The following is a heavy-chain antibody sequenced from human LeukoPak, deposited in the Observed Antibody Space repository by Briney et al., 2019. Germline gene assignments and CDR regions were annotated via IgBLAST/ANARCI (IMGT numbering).Heavy chain of an antibody. CDR1: GFTFSSFG. D-gene: IGHD3-22*01. CDR2: ISTTSSTI. V-gene: IGHV3-48*01. CDR3: AKSYYDSSGYYRYYYYYYMDV. J-gene: IGHJ6*03. Sequence: GGSLRLSCAASGFTFSSFGMNWVRQAPGKGLEWVSYISTTSSTIFYADSVKGRFTISRDNAKNSVYLQMNSLRAEDTAVYYCAKSYYDSSGYYRYYYYYYMDVRGKGTTVTISS.